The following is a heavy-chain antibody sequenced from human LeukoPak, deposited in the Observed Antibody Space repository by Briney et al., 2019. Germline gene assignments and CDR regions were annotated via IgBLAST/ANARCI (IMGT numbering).Heavy chain of an antibody. CDR3: AKDLSRAVAADWFDP. V-gene: IGHV3-23*01. CDR2: ISDSGGST. D-gene: IGHD6-19*01. J-gene: IGHJ5*02. CDR1: GFTFSNYD. Sequence: GGSLRLSCAASGFTFSNYDMSWVRQAPGKGLEWVSSISDSGGSTYYADSVKGRFAISRDNSKNTLYLQMTNLRAADTAVYYCAKDLSRAVAADWFDPWDQGSLVTVSS.